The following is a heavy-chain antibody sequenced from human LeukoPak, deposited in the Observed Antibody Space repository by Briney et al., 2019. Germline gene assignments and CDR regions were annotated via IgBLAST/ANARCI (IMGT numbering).Heavy chain of an antibody. CDR2: INSNGDDT. D-gene: IGHD3-10*01. J-gene: IGHJ3*02. Sequence: PGGSLRLSCAASGFTFSHYSFHWVRQAPGKGLEYVSAINSNGDDTYYVNSVKGRFTISRDNSKNTLYLQMNSLRAEDTAVYYCAKEVRGYDAFDIWGQGTMVIVSS. CDR1: GFTFSHYS. V-gene: IGHV3-64*01. CDR3: AKEVRGYDAFDI.